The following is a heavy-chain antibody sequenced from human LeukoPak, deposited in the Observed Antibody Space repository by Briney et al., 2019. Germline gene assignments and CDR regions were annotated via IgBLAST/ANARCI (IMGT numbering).Heavy chain of an antibody. CDR2: IRYDGSNK. Sequence: PGGSLRLSCAASGYTFSSYGMHWVRQAPGKGLEWVAFIRYDGSNKYYADSVKGRFTISRDNSKNTLYLQMNSLRAEDTAVYYCARSTARAAAGTLRYWGQGTLVTVSS. J-gene: IGHJ4*02. CDR1: GYTFSSYG. D-gene: IGHD6-13*01. V-gene: IGHV3-30*02. CDR3: ARSTARAAAGTLRY.